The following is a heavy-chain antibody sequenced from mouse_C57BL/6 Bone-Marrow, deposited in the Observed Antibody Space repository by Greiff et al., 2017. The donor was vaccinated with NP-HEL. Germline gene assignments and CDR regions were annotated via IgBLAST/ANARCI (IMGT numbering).Heavy chain of an antibody. Sequence: EVNVVESGGGLVQPGGSLKLSCAASGFTFSDYGMAWVRQAPRKGPEWVAFISNLAYSIYYADTVTGRFTISRENAKNTLYLEMSSLRSEDTAMYYCARDYYGSRGYFDVWGTGTTVTVSS. CDR2: ISNLAYSI. CDR3: ARDYYGSRGYFDV. V-gene: IGHV5-15*01. D-gene: IGHD1-1*01. CDR1: GFTFSDYG. J-gene: IGHJ1*03.